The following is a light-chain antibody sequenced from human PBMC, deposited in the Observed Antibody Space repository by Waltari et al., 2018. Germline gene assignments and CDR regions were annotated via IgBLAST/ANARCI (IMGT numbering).Light chain of an antibody. V-gene: IGLV2-23*01. J-gene: IGLJ3*02. CDR3: CSYAGSAIWV. Sequence: LMIYEDNKRPSGVSNRFSGSKSGNTASLTISGLQAEDEADYYCCSYAGSAIWVFGGGTKLTVL. CDR2: EDN.